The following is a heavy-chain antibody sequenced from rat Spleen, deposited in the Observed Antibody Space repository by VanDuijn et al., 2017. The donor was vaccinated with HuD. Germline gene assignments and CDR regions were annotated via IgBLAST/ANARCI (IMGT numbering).Heavy chain of an antibody. CDR1: GFIFSNYG. V-gene: IGHV5S13*01. CDR3: VRQGYLRDWYFDF. CDR2: ISPGGDNT. J-gene: IGHJ1*01. Sequence: EVQLVESGGGLVQPGGSLKLSCAASGFIFSNYGMAWVRQTPTKGLEWVASISPGGDNTYYRDSVKGRFTISRDNVKNTQYLQMDSLRSEDMATYYCVRQGYLRDWYFDFWGPGTMVTVSS. D-gene: IGHD2-5*01.